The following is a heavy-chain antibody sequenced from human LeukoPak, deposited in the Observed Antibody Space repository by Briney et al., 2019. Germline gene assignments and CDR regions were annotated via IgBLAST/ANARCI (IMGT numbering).Heavy chain of an antibody. CDR1: GFTLSGYW. V-gene: IGHV3-74*01. CDR2: INNDGSST. Sequence: PGGSLRLSCAASGFTLSGYWMHWVRQAPGKGLVWVSRINNDGSSTSYADSVKGRFTISRDNAKNTLYLQMNSLRAEDTAVYYCARYDHCSSTSCYPRYYYYMDVWGKGTTVTVSS. D-gene: IGHD2-2*01. CDR3: ARYDHCSSTSCYPRYYYYMDV. J-gene: IGHJ6*03.